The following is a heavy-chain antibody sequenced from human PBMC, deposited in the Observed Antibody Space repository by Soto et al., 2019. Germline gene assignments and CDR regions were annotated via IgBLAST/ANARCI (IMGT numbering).Heavy chain of an antibody. CDR1: GGSVNTNY. CDR2: IDYSGRP. D-gene: IGHD2-21*01. CDR3: ARGRKDIVGPPDVFDI. J-gene: IGHJ3*02. Sequence: ETLSLTCTVSGGSVNTNYWTWIRQPPGRGPQWIGNIDYSGRPHYNPSLKSRVSMSIDMSKNQFSLRLNSVTAADTAVYYCARGRKDIVGPPDVFDIWGQGTMVTVSS. V-gene: IGHV4-59*02.